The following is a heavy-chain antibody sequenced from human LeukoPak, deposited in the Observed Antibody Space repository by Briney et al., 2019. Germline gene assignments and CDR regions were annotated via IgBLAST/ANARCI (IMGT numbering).Heavy chain of an antibody. CDR2: IRSSGSTI. D-gene: IGHD2-2*01. CDR1: GFSFSDYY. V-gene: IGHV3-11*04. Sequence: GGSLRLSCAASGFSFSDYYMSWIRQAPGKGLEWVSYIRSSGSTIYYADSVKGRFTISRDNAKNSLYLQMNSLRAEDTAVYYCARVDCSSTSCYEFDYWGQGTLVTVSS. J-gene: IGHJ4*02. CDR3: ARVDCSSTSCYEFDY.